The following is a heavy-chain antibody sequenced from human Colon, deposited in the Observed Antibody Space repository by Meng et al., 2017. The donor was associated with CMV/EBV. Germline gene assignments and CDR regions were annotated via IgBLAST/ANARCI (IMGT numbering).Heavy chain of an antibody. Sequence: TVSGVSLISCGYYWSSIRQLPGKRLEWLGYMYYTGKTYYNPSLKSRLSMSVNTSTNQLFLRLSSVTAADTAVYYCARDYCSNYNCLDPWGQGILVTVSS. CDR3: ARDYCSNYNCLDP. J-gene: IGHJ5*02. D-gene: IGHD6-13*01. V-gene: IGHV4-31*02. CDR2: MYYTGKT. CDR1: GVSLISCGYY.